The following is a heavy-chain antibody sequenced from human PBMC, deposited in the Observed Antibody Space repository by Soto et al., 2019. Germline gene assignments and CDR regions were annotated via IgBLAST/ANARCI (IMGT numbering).Heavy chain of an antibody. Sequence: LSLTCAVYGGSLSGYYWSWIRQPPGKGLEWIGEINHSGSTNYNPSLKSRVTISVDTSKNQFSLKLSSVTAADTAVYYCARGLFEQQLEPNNWFDPWGQGTLVTVSS. CDR3: ARGLFEQQLEPNNWFDP. J-gene: IGHJ5*02. CDR2: INHSGST. CDR1: GGSLSGYY. V-gene: IGHV4-34*01. D-gene: IGHD6-13*01.